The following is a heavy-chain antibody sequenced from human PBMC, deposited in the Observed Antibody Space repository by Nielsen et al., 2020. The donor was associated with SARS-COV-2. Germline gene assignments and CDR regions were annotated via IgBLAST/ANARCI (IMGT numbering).Heavy chain of an antibody. J-gene: IGHJ5*02. Sequence: SETLSLTCSVSGGSIESYEHYWSWIRQSPGKGLEWIGYIYYSGSTYYNPSLESRVTISVDTSKNQFSLKLSSVTAADTAVYYCAFAGYGDLKNNWFDPWGQGTLATVSS. V-gene: IGHV4-30-4*02. D-gene: IGHD4-17*01. CDR3: AFAGYGDLKNNWFDP. CDR2: IYYSGST. CDR1: GGSIESYEHY.